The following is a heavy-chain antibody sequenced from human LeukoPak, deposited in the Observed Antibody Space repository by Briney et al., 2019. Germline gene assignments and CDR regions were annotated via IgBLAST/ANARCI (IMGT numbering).Heavy chain of an antibody. V-gene: IGHV3-9*01. CDR1: GFTFDDYA. Sequence: GGSLRLSCAASGFTFDDYAMHWVRQAPGKGLQWVSGTSWNSGSIGYADSVKGRFTISRDNAKNSLYLQMNSLRAEDTALYYCAKDSYDSSGFDYWGQGTLVTVSS. J-gene: IGHJ4*02. CDR2: TSWNSGSI. D-gene: IGHD3-22*01. CDR3: AKDSYDSSGFDY.